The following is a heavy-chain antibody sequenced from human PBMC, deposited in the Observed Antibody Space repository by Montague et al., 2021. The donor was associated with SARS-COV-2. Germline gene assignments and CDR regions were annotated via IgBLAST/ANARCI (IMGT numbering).Heavy chain of an antibody. Sequence: SLRLSCAASGFTFSTYAMNWVRQAPGKGLEWVSGISSGGNKHYADYVKGRFTISRDDSRNTLYLQMHSLRTEDTAMYYCAKNFPGQFYFDDWGQGTLVAVSS. J-gene: IGHJ4*02. CDR2: ISSGGNK. V-gene: IGHV3-23*01. D-gene: IGHD2/OR15-2a*01. CDR1: GFTFSTYA. CDR3: AKNFPGQFYFDD.